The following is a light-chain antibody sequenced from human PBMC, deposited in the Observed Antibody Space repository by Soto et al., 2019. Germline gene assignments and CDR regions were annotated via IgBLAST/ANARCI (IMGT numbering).Light chain of an antibody. CDR3: SSYTSSSTQV. J-gene: IGLJ1*01. V-gene: IGLV2-14*01. CDR2: EVS. Sequence: QSVLTQPASVSGSPGQSITISCTGTSSDVGGYNYVSWYQQHPGKAPKLMIYEVSNRPSGVSNRFSSSKSGNTASLTISGLQAEDEADYYCSSYTSSSTQVFGTGTKLTVL. CDR1: SSDVGGYNY.